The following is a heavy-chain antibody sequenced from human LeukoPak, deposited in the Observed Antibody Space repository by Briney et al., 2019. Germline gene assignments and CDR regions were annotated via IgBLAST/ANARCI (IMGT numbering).Heavy chain of an antibody. CDR2: ISSSAGNT. Sequence: GGSLRLSCAASGFTFSSYAMSWVRQAPGKGLEWVSAISSSAGNTYYAGSVRGRFTISRDKSKNTLYLQMNSLRAEDTAVYYCAKATEYNWNDGSGREFDYWGQGTPVTVSS. CDR3: AKATEYNWNDGSGREFDY. J-gene: IGHJ4*02. V-gene: IGHV3-23*01. D-gene: IGHD1-1*01. CDR1: GFTFSSYA.